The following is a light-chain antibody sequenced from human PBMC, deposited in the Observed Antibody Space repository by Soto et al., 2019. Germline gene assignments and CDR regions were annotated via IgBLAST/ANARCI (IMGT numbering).Light chain of an antibody. CDR1: QSISSW. CDR3: QQYNSYSPPS. J-gene: IGKJ1*01. CDR2: DAS. Sequence: DIQMTQSPSTLSASVGDRVTITCRASQSISSWLAWYQQKPGKAPKLLIYDASSLESGVPSRFSGSGSGTEFTLPISSLQHDDFATYYCQQYNSYSPPSFGQGTKVEIK. V-gene: IGKV1-5*01.